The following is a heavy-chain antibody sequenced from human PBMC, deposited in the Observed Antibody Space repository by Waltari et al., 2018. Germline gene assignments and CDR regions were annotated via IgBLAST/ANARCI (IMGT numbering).Heavy chain of an antibody. CDR1: GYTFSDYY. Sequence: EVQLLQSGAELKEPGTTVRISCKVSGYTFSDYYIHWVQQAPGKGLRWMGLVDPEDGEAKYADNVQGRVTRSADTSTDTAFKELSSLRSEETAVFYCATALGDSSSASRPFDFWGQGTMITVSS. D-gene: IGHD6-19*01. V-gene: IGHV1-69-2*01. J-gene: IGHJ3*01. CDR3: ATALGDSSSASRPFDF. CDR2: VDPEDGEA.